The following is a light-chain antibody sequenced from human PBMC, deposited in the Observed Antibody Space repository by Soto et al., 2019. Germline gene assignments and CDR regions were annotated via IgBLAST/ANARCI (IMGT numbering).Light chain of an antibody. V-gene: IGLV2-23*01. CDR1: SSDVGTYNL. Sequence: QSALTQPASVSGSPGQSITISCTGTSSDVGTYNLVSWYQQHPGKAPKLMIYEGSKRPSGVSNRLSGSKSGNTASLTISGLXAXXXADYYCCSYAGSRTLVFGGGTKLTVL. J-gene: IGLJ2*01. CDR2: EGS. CDR3: CSYAGSRTLV.